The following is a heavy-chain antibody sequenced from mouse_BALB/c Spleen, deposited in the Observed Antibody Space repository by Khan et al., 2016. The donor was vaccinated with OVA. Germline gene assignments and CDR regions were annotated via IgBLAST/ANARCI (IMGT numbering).Heavy chain of an antibody. V-gene: IGHV9-3-1*01. Sequence: QIQLVQSGPELKKPGETVKISCKASGYNFKDYVMNWVKQSPGEGLKWMGWMNTYTGEPTYGDDFKGRFAFSLETSASTAYLQINSLKNEDTATYVCVRFHGVYWGQGTTLTVSS. J-gene: IGHJ2*01. CDR1: GYNFKDYV. CDR2: MNTYTGEP. CDR3: VRFHGVY.